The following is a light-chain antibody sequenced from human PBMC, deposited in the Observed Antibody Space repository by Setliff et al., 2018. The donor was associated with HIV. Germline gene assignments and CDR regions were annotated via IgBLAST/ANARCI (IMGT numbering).Light chain of an antibody. CDR2: DDY. J-gene: IGLJ1*01. CDR1: SSNIGNNY. Sequence: QSVLGQPPSVVAAPGQTVTISCSGSSSNIGNNYVSWYQQLPETAPQLLIYDDYKRPSGIPDRFSVSKSGTSATLDITGLQTGDEADYYCGTWDFSLTAYVFGTGTKVTVL. CDR3: GTWDFSLTAYV. V-gene: IGLV1-51*01.